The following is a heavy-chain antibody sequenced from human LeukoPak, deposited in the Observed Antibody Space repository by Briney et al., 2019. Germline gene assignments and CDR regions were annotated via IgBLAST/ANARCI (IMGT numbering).Heavy chain of an antibody. D-gene: IGHD2-2*03. CDR1: GGTFSSYA. J-gene: IGHJ4*02. CDR3: VTLDIVVVPAALDYFDY. CDR2: ISGSGGST. V-gene: IGHV3-23*01. Sequence: RRASVKVSCKASGGTFSSYAMSWVRQAPGKGLEWVSAISGSGGSTYYADSVKGRFTISRDNSKNTLYLQMNSLRAEDTAVYYCVTLDIVVVPAALDYFDYWGQGTLVTVSS.